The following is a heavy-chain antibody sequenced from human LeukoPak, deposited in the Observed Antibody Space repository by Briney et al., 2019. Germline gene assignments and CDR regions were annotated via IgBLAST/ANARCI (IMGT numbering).Heavy chain of an antibody. CDR3: ARDTYDFWSGYYSNPSDY. CDR2: ISSSGSGR. D-gene: IGHD3-3*01. V-gene: IGHV3-23*01. J-gene: IGHJ4*02. Sequence: PGGSLRLSCAASGFTFSSFAMSWVRQAPGKGLEWVSTISSSGSGRYYADSVKGRFTISRDNSNNALYLQMNSLRAEDTAVYYCARDTYDFWSGYYSNPSDYWGQGTLVTVSS. CDR1: GFTFSSFA.